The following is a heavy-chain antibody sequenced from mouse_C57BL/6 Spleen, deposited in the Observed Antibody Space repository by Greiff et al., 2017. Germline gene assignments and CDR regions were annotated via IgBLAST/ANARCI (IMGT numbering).Heavy chain of an antibody. Sequence: DVHLVESGPGLVKPSQSLSLTCSVTGYSITSGYYWNWIRQFPGNKLEWMGYISYDGSNNYNPSLKNRISITRDTSKNQFFLKLNSVTTEDTATYYCAREDYYGRGAMDYWGQGTSVTVSS. D-gene: IGHD1-1*01. CDR1: GYSITSGYY. CDR2: ISYDGSN. J-gene: IGHJ4*01. V-gene: IGHV3-6*01. CDR3: AREDYYGRGAMDY.